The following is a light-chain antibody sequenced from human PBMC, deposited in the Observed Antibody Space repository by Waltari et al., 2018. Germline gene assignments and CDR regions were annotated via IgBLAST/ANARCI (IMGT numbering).Light chain of an antibody. CDR1: QDVGIK. Sequence: EIVMTQSPATLSVSPGERATLSCRASQDVGIKLAWYQQKPGQAPRLLFYGASTRATGIPARFSASGSGTEFTLTISSLQSEDVGVYYCQQYAFIPHTFGRGTKLEIK. CDR3: QQYAFIPHT. CDR2: GAS. J-gene: IGKJ2*01. V-gene: IGKV3-15*01.